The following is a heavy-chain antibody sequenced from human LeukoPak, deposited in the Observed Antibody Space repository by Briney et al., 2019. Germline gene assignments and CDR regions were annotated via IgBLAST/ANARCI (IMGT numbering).Heavy chain of an antibody. V-gene: IGHV3-23*01. CDR1: GFTFSSYA. CDR2: ISGSGGST. Sequence: TGGSLRLSCAASGFTFSSYAMSWVRQAPGKGLEWVSAISGSGGSTYYADSVKGRFTISRDNSKNTLYLQMNSLRVEDTAIYYCAKANWVSNADAVWWGQGTQVTVSS. D-gene: IGHD1-1*01. CDR3: AKANWVSNADAVW. J-gene: IGHJ4*02.